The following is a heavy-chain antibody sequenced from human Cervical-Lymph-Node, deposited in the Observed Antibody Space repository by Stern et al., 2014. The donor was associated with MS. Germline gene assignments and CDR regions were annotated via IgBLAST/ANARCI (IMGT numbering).Heavy chain of an antibody. D-gene: IGHD2-21*02. CDR1: GDSISSNYW. V-gene: IGHV4-4*02. Sequence: QVQLQESGPGLVKPSGTLSLTCTVSGDSISSNYWWSWVRQPPGKGLEWIGEIYHSGSTKYNPSLKSRVKMSLDKSKGQFSLELPSVTAADTAIYYCARDARGGGDCCNWFDPWGQGTLVTVSS. CDR2: IYHSGST. J-gene: IGHJ5*02. CDR3: ARDARGGGDCCNWFDP.